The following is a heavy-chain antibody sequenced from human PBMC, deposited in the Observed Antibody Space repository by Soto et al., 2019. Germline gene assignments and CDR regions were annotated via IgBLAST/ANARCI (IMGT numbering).Heavy chain of an antibody. CDR1: VFTFSSYW. Sequence: AGTLCLSCATSVFTFSSYWWHWVRQSPGKGLVWVSRIYSGGSSTSYADSANGRFTITRYNDKNTLYLQMKRRTVEDTAVDLCARSSSGGSCKSTVLEDWGQGTMVTVSS. D-gene: IGHD2-15*01. CDR2: IYSGGSST. V-gene: IGHV3-74*01. CDR3: ARSSSGGSCKSTVLED. J-gene: IGHJ4*02.